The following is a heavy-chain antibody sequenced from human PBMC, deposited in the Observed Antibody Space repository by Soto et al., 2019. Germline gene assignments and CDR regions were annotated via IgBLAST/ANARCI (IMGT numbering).Heavy chain of an antibody. J-gene: IGHJ6*02. CDR1: GGSISSGGYY. V-gene: IGHV4-31*03. CDR2: IYYSGST. Sequence: QVQLQESGPGLVKPSQTLSLTCTVSGGSISSGGYYWSWIRQHPGKGLEWIGYIYYSGSTYYNPSLQGRVTISVDTSKNQFSLKLSSVTAADTAVYYCARDPVGQLLPYGMDVWGQGTTVTVSS. CDR3: ARDPVGQLLPYGMDV. D-gene: IGHD2-2*01.